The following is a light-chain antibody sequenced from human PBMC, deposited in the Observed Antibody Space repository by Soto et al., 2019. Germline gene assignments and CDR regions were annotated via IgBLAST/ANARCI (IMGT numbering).Light chain of an antibody. CDR2: GAS. Sequence: ENVLTQSPDTLSLSPGERATLSCWASQSVTGNYLAWYQQKPGQAPRLLIYGASSRATAIPDRFSGSGSGTDFTLTISRLEPEDFAVYYCQQRSNWPRTFGQGTKVDIK. CDR1: QSVTGNY. CDR3: QQRSNWPRT. V-gene: IGKV3D-20*02. J-gene: IGKJ1*01.